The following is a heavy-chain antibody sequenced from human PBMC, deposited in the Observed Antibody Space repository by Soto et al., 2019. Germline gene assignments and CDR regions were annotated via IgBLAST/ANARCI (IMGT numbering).Heavy chain of an antibody. Sequence: ASVKVSCKASGYTFTSYATHWVRQAPGQRLEWMGWINAGNGNTKYSQKFQGRVTITRDTSASTAYMELSSLRSEDTAVYYCARVFGDSSGYYRFDPWGQGTLVTVSS. V-gene: IGHV1-3*01. J-gene: IGHJ5*02. CDR2: INAGNGNT. CDR3: ARVFGDSSGYYRFDP. CDR1: GYTFTSYA. D-gene: IGHD3-22*01.